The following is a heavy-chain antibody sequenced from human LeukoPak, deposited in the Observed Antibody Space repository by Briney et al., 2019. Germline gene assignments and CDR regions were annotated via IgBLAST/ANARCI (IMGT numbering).Heavy chain of an antibody. J-gene: IGHJ4*02. CDR1: GYTFTSYA. D-gene: IGHD6-6*01. V-gene: IGHV1-3*01. Sequence: ASVKVSCKASGYTFTSYAIHWVRQAPGQRLEWMGWINAGNGNTKYSQKFQGRVTITRDTSASTAYMELSGLRSEDTAVFYCARAGGSSSSVFDYWGQGTLVTVSS. CDR2: INAGNGNT. CDR3: ARAGGSSSSVFDY.